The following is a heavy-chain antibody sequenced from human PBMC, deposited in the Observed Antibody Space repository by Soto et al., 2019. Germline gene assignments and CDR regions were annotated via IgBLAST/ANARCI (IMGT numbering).Heavy chain of an antibody. Sequence: TSETLSLTCTVSGGSISSSSYYWGWIRQPPGKGLEWIGSIYYSGSTYYNPSLKSRVTISVDTSKNQFSLKLSSVTAADTAVYYCARRIAVAGLRLDFDYSGQGTLVTVSS. CDR3: ARRIAVAGLRLDFDY. J-gene: IGHJ4*02. V-gene: IGHV4-39*01. D-gene: IGHD6-19*01. CDR2: IYYSGST. CDR1: GGSISSSSYY.